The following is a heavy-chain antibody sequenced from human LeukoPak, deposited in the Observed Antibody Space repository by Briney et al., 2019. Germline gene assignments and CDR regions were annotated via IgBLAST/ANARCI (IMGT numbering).Heavy chain of an antibody. CDR2: ITCAGGTM. CDR3: VRGGWRIIETGGDS. V-gene: IGHV3-48*04. Sequence: GGSLRLSCAASGFTFSDYSMNWVRQAPGKGLEWISYITCAGGTMLYADSVKGRFTISRDNAKNSLYLQKSSLRAEDTAMYYCVRGGWRIIETGGDSWGQGTLVTVSS. J-gene: IGHJ4*02. CDR1: GFTFSDYS. D-gene: IGHD2-15*01.